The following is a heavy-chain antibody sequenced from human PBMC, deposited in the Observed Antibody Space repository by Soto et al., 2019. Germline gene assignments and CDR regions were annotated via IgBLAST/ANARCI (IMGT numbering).Heavy chain of an antibody. CDR3: ALTGGYSGYDRGENYYYYYGMDV. CDR2: IYYSGST. CDR1: GGSISSGGYY. D-gene: IGHD5-12*01. Sequence: KPSETLSLTCTVSGGSISSGGYYWSWIRQHPGKGLEWIGYIYYSGSTYYNPSLKSRVTISVDTSKNQFSLKLSSVTAADTAVYYCALTGGYSGYDRGENYYYYYGMDVWGQGTTVTAP. V-gene: IGHV4-31*03. J-gene: IGHJ6*02.